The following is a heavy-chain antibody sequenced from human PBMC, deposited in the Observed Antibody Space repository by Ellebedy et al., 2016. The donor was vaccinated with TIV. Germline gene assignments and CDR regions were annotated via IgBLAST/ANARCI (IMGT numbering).Heavy chain of an antibody. CDR1: GDTFSSYT. D-gene: IGHD3-9*01. J-gene: IGHJ5*02. Sequence: AASVKVSCKTSGDTFSSYTITWVRQAPGQGLEWMGGIIPVFRRANYAQKLQGRVTMTTDTSTSTAYMELRSLRSDDTAVYYCARVAGRYWFDPWGQGTLVTVSS. V-gene: IGHV1-69*05. CDR3: ARVAGRYWFDP. CDR2: IIPVFRRA.